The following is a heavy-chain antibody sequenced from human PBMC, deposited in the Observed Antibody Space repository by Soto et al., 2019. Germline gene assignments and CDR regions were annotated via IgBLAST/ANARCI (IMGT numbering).Heavy chain of an antibody. V-gene: IGHV3-23*04. D-gene: IGHD5-12*01. CDR1: GFTFSSYG. CDR3: AKGRRIVATTAPAHFDY. Sequence: VQLVESGGGVVQPGRSLRLSCAASGFTFSSYGMHWVRQAPGKGLEWVSAISGSGGSTYYADSVKGRFTISRDNSKNTLYLQMNSLRAEDTAVYYCAKGRRIVATTAPAHFDYWGQGTLVTVSS. J-gene: IGHJ4*02. CDR2: ISGSGGST.